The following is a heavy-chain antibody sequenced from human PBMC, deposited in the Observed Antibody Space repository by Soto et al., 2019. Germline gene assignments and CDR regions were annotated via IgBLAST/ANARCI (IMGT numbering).Heavy chain of an antibody. CDR2: IYGSGNT. CDR3: ARVHYSGDWYGWFDA. V-gene: IGHV4-4*07. Sequence: QVHLQESGPGLVRPSETLSLTCTVSGDSFSRNYWRWIRQPAGKGLEWIGRIYGSGNTNYSPSLKSRVAMSVDTANSQFSLRVSSVTAADTAVYYCARVHYSGDWYGWFDAWGQGTLVTVSS. CDR1: GDSFSRNY. D-gene: IGHD2-21*02. J-gene: IGHJ5*02.